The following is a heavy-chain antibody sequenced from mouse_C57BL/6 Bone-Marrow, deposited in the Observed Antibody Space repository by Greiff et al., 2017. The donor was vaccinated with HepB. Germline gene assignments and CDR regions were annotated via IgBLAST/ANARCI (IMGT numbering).Heavy chain of an antibody. CDR3: TTYYYGDY. V-gene: IGHV14-4*01. J-gene: IGHJ2*01. CDR2: IDPENGDT. CDR1: GFNIKDDY. Sequence: VQLKESGAELVRPGASVKLSCTASGFNIKDDYMHWVKQRPEQGLEWIGWIDPENGDTEYASKFQGTATITADTSSNTAYLQLSSLTSEDTAVYYCTTYYYGDYWGQGTTLTVSS.